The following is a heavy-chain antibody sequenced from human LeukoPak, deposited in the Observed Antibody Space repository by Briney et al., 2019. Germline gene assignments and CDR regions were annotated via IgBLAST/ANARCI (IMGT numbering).Heavy chain of an antibody. J-gene: IGHJ4*02. Sequence: GGSLRLSCAASGFTFSTYGMHWVGQAPGKGLEGVAVITFDGSNKYYADSVKGRFTISRDNSKNTLYLQMNSLRAEDTALYYCAKGWSGESFGAQFDYWGQGTLVTVSS. D-gene: IGHD3-10*01. CDR3: AKGWSGESFGAQFDY. CDR1: GFTFSTYG. V-gene: IGHV3-30*18. CDR2: ITFDGSNK.